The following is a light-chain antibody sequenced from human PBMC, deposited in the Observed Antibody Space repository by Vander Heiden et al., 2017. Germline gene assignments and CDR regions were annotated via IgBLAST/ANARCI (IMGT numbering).Light chain of an antibody. Sequence: QSVLTQPPSVSGAPGESATISCTGDSSNIGAGFDVHWYQQIPGSAPKLLIFGDTSRPSGVPDRFSGSRSGTSASLAITGPQAEDAADYYCQSSDGSVVFGGGTKLTVL. J-gene: IGLJ2*01. CDR3: QSSDGSVV. CDR2: GDT. V-gene: IGLV1-40*01. CDR1: SSNIGAGFD.